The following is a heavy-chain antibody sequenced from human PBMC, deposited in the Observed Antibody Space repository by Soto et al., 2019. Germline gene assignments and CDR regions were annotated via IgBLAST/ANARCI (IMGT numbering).Heavy chain of an antibody. CDR2: IYHSGST. Sequence: SETLSLTCAVSGGSISSGGYSWSWIRQPPGKGLEWIGYIYHSGSTYYNPSLKSRVTISVDRSKNQFSLKLSSVTAADTAVYYCARGKGTVTTYYYYGMDVWGQGTTVTVSS. J-gene: IGHJ6*02. D-gene: IGHD4-4*01. V-gene: IGHV4-30-2*01. CDR3: ARGKGTVTTYYYYGMDV. CDR1: GGSISSGGYS.